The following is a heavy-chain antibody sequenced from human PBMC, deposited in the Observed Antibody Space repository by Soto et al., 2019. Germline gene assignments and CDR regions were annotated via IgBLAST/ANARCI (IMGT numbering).Heavy chain of an antibody. Sequence: QVQLVESGGGVVQPGRSLRLSCAASGFTFSSYAMHWVRQAPGKGLEWVAVISYDGSNKYYADSVKGRFTISRDNSKNTLYLQMNRLRAEDTAVYYCARDRGGAYYYYYGMDVWGQGTTVTVSS. D-gene: IGHD3-10*01. CDR1: GFTFSSYA. CDR2: ISYDGSNK. V-gene: IGHV3-30-3*01. J-gene: IGHJ6*02. CDR3: ARDRGGAYYYYYGMDV.